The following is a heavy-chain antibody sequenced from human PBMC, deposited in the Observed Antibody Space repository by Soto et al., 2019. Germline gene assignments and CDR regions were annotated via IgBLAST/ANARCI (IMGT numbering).Heavy chain of an antibody. D-gene: IGHD6-25*01. J-gene: IGHJ4*02. CDR1: SDSIAGEKW. CDR2: IFHTGGT. V-gene: IGHV4-4*02. CDR3: ARVFSSGSGWMYYFDF. Sequence: QVQLQESGPGLVKPSETLSLTCTVSSDSIAGEKWWSWVRQPPGMGLEWIGEIFHTGGTNYNPSLKGRVTMEVDKSKNQFSLKLISATAADTAVYYCARVFSSGSGWMYYFDFWGQGTLVSVSS.